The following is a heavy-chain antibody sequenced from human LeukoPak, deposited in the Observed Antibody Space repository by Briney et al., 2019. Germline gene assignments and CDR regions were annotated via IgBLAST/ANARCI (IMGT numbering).Heavy chain of an antibody. J-gene: IGHJ4*02. Sequence: ASVKVSCKASAYTFSEYLMHWVRQAPGQGLEWMGIIDPSGGSTVYAQKFQGRVTMTRDTSTSTVYMELSSLRSEDTAVYYCARASTWIQLWLTVYWGQGTLVTVSS. CDR1: AYTFSEYL. CDR3: ARASTWIQLWLTVY. V-gene: IGHV1-46*01. CDR2: IDPSGGST. D-gene: IGHD5-18*01.